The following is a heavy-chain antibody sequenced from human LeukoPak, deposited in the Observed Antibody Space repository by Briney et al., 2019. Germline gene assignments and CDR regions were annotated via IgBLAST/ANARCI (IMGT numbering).Heavy chain of an antibody. V-gene: IGHV1-46*01. CDR2: INPSGGST. D-gene: IGHD2-15*01. CDR1: GYTFTGYY. Sequence: ASVKVSCKASGYTFTGYYMHWVRQAPGQGLEWMGWINPSGGSTSYTQKFQGRVTMTRDTSTSTVYMELSSLRSEDTAVYYCARDSDGGYCSGGSCYILGYFDYWGQGTLVTVSS. CDR3: ARDSDGGYCSGGSCYILGYFDY. J-gene: IGHJ4*02.